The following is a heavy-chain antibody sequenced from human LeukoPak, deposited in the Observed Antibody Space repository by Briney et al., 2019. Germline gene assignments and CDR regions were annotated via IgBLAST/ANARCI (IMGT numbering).Heavy chain of an antibody. V-gene: IGHV3-23*01. CDR1: GFTFSSYA. D-gene: IGHD3-3*01. CDR3: AKVRGIYDFWSGYSD. CDR2: ITFKGDIQ. J-gene: IGHJ4*02. Sequence: GGSLRLSCAASGFTFSSYAMGWVRQAPGKGLEWVSDITFKGDIQNYADSVKGRFTISRDNSKDTLYLQMNSLRAEDTAVYYCAKVRGIYDFWSGYSDWGQGTLVTVSS.